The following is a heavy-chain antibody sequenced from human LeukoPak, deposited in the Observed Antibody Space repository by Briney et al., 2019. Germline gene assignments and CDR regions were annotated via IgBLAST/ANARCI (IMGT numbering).Heavy chain of an antibody. CDR1: GGSFSGYY. Sequence: SETLSLTCAVYGGSFSGYYWSWIRQPPGKGLEWIGEINHSGSTNYNPSLKSRVTISVDTSKNQFSLKLSSVTAADTAVYYCARGGPGDSGYDSWFDPWGQGALVTVSS. D-gene: IGHD5-12*01. CDR3: ARGGPGDSGYDSWFDP. J-gene: IGHJ5*02. V-gene: IGHV4-34*01. CDR2: INHSGST.